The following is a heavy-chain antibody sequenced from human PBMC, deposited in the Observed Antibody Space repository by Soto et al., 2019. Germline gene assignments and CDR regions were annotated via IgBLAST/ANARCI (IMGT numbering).Heavy chain of an antibody. CDR1: GYSFSSYW. J-gene: IGHJ4*02. CDR2: IFPADSDT. V-gene: IGHV5-51*01. D-gene: IGHD2-15*01. Sequence: GESLKISCKGSGYSFSSYWIAWVRQMPGKGLEWMGIIFPADSDTKYSPSFQGQVTISADKSISTAYLQWSSLKASDTAMYYCASSVVVPSTMNYFDYWGQGSLVTVSS. CDR3: ASSVVVPSTMNYFDY.